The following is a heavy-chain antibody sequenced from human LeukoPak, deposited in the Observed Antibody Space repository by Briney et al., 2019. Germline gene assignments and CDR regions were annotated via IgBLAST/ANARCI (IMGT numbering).Heavy chain of an antibody. Sequence: ASVKVSCKPSGYTFDNFAFTWVRQAPGQGLEWMGWISTNNGKTNYAQNFQGRLILTADTSTTTAYMELGSLTSDDTAVYYCARQVFYDIWSGPLGLDYSYYYMDVWGTGTTVIVSS. J-gene: IGHJ6*03. CDR1: GYTFDNFA. D-gene: IGHD3-3*01. CDR3: ARQVFYDIWSGPLGLDYSYYYMDV. V-gene: IGHV1-18*01. CDR2: ISTNNGKT.